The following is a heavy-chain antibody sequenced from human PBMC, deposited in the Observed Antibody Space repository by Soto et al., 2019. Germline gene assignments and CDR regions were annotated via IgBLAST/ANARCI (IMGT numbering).Heavy chain of an antibody. J-gene: IGHJ6*02. CDR2: MNPNSGNT. D-gene: IGHD6-19*01. CDR3: ARGGSGWYNYYYGMDV. V-gene: IGHV1-8*01. CDR1: GYTFASYD. Sequence: ASVKVSCKASGYTFASYDINWVRQATGQGLEWMGWMNPNSGNTGYAQKFQGRVTMTRNTSISTAYMELSSLRSEDTAVYYCARGGSGWYNYYYGMDVWGQGTTVTVSS.